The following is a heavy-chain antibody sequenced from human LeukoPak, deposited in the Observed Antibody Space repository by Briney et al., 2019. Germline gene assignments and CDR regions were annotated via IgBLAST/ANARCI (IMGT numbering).Heavy chain of an antibody. V-gene: IGHV3-7*01. J-gene: IGHJ6*03. CDR3: ARDGQLARSYYYYYMDV. CDR1: GFTFSSYS. D-gene: IGHD2-2*01. CDR2: IKQDGSEK. Sequence: PGGSLRLSCAASGFTFSSYSMNWVRQAPGKGLEWVANIKQDGSEKYYVDSVKGRFTISRDNAKNSLYLQMNSLRAEDTAVYYCARDGQLARSYYYYYMDVWGKGTTVTVSS.